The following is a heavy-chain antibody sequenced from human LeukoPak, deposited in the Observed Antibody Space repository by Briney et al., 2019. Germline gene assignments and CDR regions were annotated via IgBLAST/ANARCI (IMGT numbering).Heavy chain of an antibody. D-gene: IGHD2-21*02. J-gene: IGHJ6*03. V-gene: IGHV1-2*02. CDR3: ARRAYCGGDCFALYYYYMDV. CDR2: INPNSGGT. CDR1: GYTFTGYY. Sequence: GASVKVSCKASGYTFTGYYMHWVRQAPGQGLERMGWINPNSGGTNYAQKFQGRVTMTRDTSISTAYMELSGLRSDDTAVYYCARRAYCGGDCFALYYYYMDVWGKGTTVTVSS.